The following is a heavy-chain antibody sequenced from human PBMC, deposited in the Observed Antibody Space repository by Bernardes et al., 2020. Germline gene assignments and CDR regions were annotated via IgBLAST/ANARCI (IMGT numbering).Heavy chain of an antibody. V-gene: IGHV3-9*01. D-gene: IGHD1-26*01. CDR2: ISWNSGII. CDR1: GFTFGDYA. J-gene: IGHJ3*01. CDR3: AKNVIDKHPSGRKDAFDV. Sequence: GGSLRLSCAASGFTFGDYAMNWVRQVPGKGLEWVSVISWNSGIIEYVDSVKGRFTVSRDNAENSLFLQMNSLRTEDTALYYCAKNVIDKHPSGRKDAFDVWGQGTMVVVSS.